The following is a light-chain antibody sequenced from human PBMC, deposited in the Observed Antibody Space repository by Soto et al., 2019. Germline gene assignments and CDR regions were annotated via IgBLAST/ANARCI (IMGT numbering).Light chain of an antibody. Sequence: AIRMTQSPSSLSASIGDTVTITCRASQDIGSVLAWYQQKPGTAPKVLISGASDLHGGVPSRFSGSGSGTDFTLTISSLQPEDFATYYCQQSYSTSWTFGQGTKVDIK. J-gene: IGKJ1*01. CDR2: GAS. CDR1: QDIGSV. V-gene: IGKV1-8*01. CDR3: QQSYSTSWT.